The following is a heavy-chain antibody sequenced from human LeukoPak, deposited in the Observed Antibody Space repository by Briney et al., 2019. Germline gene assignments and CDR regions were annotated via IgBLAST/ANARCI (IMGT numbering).Heavy chain of an antibody. CDR2: IYHSGST. CDR3: ARGATGLGNYFAS. Sequence: PSETLSLTCTVSGYSIYSGYYWVWIRQPPGKGLEWIGSIYHSGSTYYTPSLKSRVTISVDTSKNQFSLKLSSVTAADTAIYFCARGATGLGNYFASWGQGTLVTVSS. V-gene: IGHV4-38-2*02. J-gene: IGHJ4*02. CDR1: GYSIYSGYY. D-gene: IGHD1-26*01.